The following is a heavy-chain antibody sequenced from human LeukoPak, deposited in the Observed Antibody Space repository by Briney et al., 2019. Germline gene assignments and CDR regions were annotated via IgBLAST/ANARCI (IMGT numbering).Heavy chain of an antibody. CDR2: INHSGST. Sequence: PETLSLTPAVSGGSFSGYYSSSIPQPPGERLEWIGEINHSGSTNYNPSLKRRVTISVDTSKNQFSLKLSSVTAADTAVYYCARGPSKEYTISEVIGMDVWGQGATVTVSS. V-gene: IGHV4-34*01. J-gene: IGHJ6*01. CDR3: ARGPSKEYTISEVIGMDV. D-gene: IGHD3-3*01. CDR1: GGSFSGYY.